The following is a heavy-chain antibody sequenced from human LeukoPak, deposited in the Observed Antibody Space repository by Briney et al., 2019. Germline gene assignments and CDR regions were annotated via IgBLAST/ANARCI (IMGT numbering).Heavy chain of an antibody. CDR3: AKHPAAHTYYFDY. V-gene: IGHV3-23*01. CDR2: ISGSGGST. D-gene: IGHD6-25*01. CDR1: GFTFSSYA. J-gene: IGHJ4*02. Sequence: PGGSLRLSCAASGFTFSSYAMSWVRQAPGKGLEWVSAISGSGGSTYYADSVKGRFTISRGNSKNTLNLQMNSLRAEDTAVYYCAKHPAAHTYYFDYWGQGTLVTVSS.